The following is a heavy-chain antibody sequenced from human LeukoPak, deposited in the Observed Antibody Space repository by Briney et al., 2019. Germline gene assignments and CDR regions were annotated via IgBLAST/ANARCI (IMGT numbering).Heavy chain of an antibody. V-gene: IGHV1-69*04. CDR1: GGTFSSYA. D-gene: IGHD1-26*01. J-gene: IGHJ4*02. CDR3: ASSGQWELL. CDR2: INPILGIA. Sequence: ASVKVSCKASGGTFSSYAMNWVRRAPGQGLEWMGRINPILGIANYAQKSQGRVTMTADKSTSTAYMELSSLRSEDTAVYYCASSGQWELLWGQGTLVTVS.